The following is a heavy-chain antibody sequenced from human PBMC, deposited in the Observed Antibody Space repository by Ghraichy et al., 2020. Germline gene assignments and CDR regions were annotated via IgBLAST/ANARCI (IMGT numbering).Heavy chain of an antibody. D-gene: IGHD1-14*01. J-gene: IGHJ4*02. V-gene: IGHV4-39*01. CDR3: ARRYLGIPFDY. CDR1: GGSISSSSYY. CDR2: IYYSGST. Sequence: SETLSLTCTVSGGSISSSSYYWGWIRQPPGKGLEWIGSIYYSGSTYYNPSLKSRVTISVDTSKNQFSLKLSSVTAADTAVYYCARRYLGIPFDYWGQGTLVTVSS.